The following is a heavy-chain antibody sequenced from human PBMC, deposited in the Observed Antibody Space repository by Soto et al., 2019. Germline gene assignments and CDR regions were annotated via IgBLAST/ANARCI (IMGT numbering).Heavy chain of an antibody. Sequence: GGSLRLSCVASGFIFRNYGLHWVRQAPGKGLEWVAVTSGSGGYTYYADSVKGRFTVSRDNSKSSLYLQINSLRAEDTALYYCAKSGSNYVDYYHGMDVWGQGTTVTVSS. CDR1: GFIFRNYG. CDR2: TSGSGGYT. CDR3: AKSGSNYVDYYHGMDV. V-gene: IGHV3-23*01. J-gene: IGHJ6*02. D-gene: IGHD4-17*01.